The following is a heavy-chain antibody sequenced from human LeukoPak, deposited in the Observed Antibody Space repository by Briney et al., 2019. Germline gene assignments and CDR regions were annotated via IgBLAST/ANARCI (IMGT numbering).Heavy chain of an antibody. CDR2: IGAYNGNT. J-gene: IGHJ3*02. D-gene: IGHD3-22*01. CDR3: ARDYYDSGGYYFDAFDI. V-gene: IGHV1-18*01. Sequence: ASVKVSCKASGYTFTTYVISWVRQAPGQGLEWMGWIGAYNGNTNYAQKLQGRVTMTTDTSTSTAYMELRSLRSDDTAVYYCARDYYDSGGYYFDAFDIWGQGTMVTVSS. CDR1: GYTFTTYV.